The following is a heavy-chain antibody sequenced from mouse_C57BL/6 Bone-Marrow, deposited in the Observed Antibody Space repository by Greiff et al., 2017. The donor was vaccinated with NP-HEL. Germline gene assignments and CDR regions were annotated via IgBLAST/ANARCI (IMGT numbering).Heavy chain of an antibody. Sequence: EVKLMESGPVLVKPGASVKMSCKASGYTFTDYYMNWVKQSHGKSLEWIGVINPYNGGTSYNQKFKGKATLTVDKSSSTAYMELNSLTSEDSAVYYCAREYYGSRTGFAYWGQGTLVTVSA. CDR1: GYTFTDYY. J-gene: IGHJ3*01. V-gene: IGHV1-19*01. CDR3: AREYYGSRTGFAY. D-gene: IGHD1-1*01. CDR2: INPYNGGT.